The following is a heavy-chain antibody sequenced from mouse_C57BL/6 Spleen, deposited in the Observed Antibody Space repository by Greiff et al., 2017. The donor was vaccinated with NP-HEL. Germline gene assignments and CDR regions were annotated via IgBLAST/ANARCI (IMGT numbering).Heavy chain of an antibody. D-gene: IGHD1-1*01. CDR3: ARRDYYYGSSYVGYFDV. CDR2: IYPGSGST. V-gene: IGHV1-55*01. Sequence: QVQLQQPGAELVKPGASVKMSCKASGYTFTSYWITWVKQRPGQGLEWIGDIYPGSGSTNYNEKFKSKATLTVDTSSSTAYMQLSSLTSEDSAVYYCARRDYYYGSSYVGYFDVWGTGTTVTVSS. CDR1: GYTFTSYW. J-gene: IGHJ1*03.